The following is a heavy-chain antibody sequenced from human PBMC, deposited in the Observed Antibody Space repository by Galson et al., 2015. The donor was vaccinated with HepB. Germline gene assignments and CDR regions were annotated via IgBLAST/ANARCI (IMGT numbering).Heavy chain of an antibody. CDR1: GDSVSSNDAA. V-gene: IGHV6-1*01. J-gene: IGHJ4*02. CDR3: ARRKHGLDF. Sequence: CAISGDSVSSNDAAWNWIRQSPSRGLEWLAKPYYRAKWYTEYAESVKSRMTINPDTSKNHFSLQLISLTPEDTAIYYCARRKHGLDFWGPRNLVTVS. CDR2: PYYRAKWYT. D-gene: IGHD5-24*01.